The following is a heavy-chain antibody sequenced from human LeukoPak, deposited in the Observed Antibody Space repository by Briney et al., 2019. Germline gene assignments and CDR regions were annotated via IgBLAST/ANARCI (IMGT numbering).Heavy chain of an antibody. Sequence: GSLRLSCAASGFTFSSYAMSRVRQAPGKGLEWVSAISGSGGSTYYADSVKGRFTISRDNSKNTLYLQMNSLRAEDTAVYYCAKDRSIVVVVAAEGWGQGTLVTVSS. D-gene: IGHD2-15*01. J-gene: IGHJ4*02. CDR2: ISGSGGST. V-gene: IGHV3-23*01. CDR3: AKDRSIVVVVAAEG. CDR1: GFTFSSYA.